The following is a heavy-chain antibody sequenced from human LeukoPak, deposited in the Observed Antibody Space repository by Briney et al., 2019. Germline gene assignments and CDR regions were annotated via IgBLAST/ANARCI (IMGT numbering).Heavy chain of an antibody. D-gene: IGHD3-10*01. V-gene: IGHV3-21*01. CDR3: ARDARYASTYYYGSGSYDPTNWFDP. J-gene: IGHJ5*02. CDR1: GFTFSSYS. CDR2: ISSSSSYI. Sequence: GGSLRLSCAASGFTFSSYSMNWVRQAPGKGLEWVSSISSSSSYIYYADSVKGRFTISRDNAKNSLYLQMNSLRAEDTAVYYCARDARYASTYYYGSGSYDPTNWFDPWGQGTLVTASS.